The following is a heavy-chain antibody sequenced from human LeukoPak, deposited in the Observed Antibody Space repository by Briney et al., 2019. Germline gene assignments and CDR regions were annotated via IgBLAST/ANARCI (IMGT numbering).Heavy chain of an antibody. Sequence: GGSLRLSCAASATTFSDYYMSWIRQAPGKGLEWVSYISKSGDIIYYADSVKGRFTISRDNARNSLYLQMNSLRAEDTAVYYCARVRDTMGYCGQGTLVTVSS. V-gene: IGHV3-11*04. CDR3: ARVRDTMGY. D-gene: IGHD2-2*01. J-gene: IGHJ4*02. CDR2: ISKSGDII. CDR1: ATTFSDYY.